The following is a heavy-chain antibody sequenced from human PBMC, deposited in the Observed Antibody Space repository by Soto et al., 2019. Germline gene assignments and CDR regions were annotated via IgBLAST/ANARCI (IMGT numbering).Heavy chain of an antibody. CDR1: GFTFSTHA. Sequence: QVQLVESGGGVVQPGRSLRLSCAASGFTFSTHAMHWVRQAPGKGLECVAIVSFDGSNKYYADSVKGRFTISRDNSKNPLYLQMSGLPPEDTAVYYCARDQTGITTTGGGRIDHWGQGTRVTVSS. CDR2: VSFDGSNK. D-gene: IGHD1-20*01. CDR3: ARDQTGITTTGGGRIDH. J-gene: IGHJ4*02. V-gene: IGHV3-30-3*01.